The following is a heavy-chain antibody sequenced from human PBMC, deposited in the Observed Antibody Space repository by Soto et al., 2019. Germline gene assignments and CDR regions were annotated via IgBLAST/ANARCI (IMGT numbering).Heavy chain of an antibody. CDR3: AKDPRWLGHKETGYFDY. Sequence: PGGSLRLSCAASGFTFSSYGMHWVRQAPGKGLEWVAVISYDGSNKYYADSVKGRFTISRDNSNNTLYLQMNSLRTEDTAVYYCAKDPRWLGHKETGYFDYWGQGTLVTVSS. J-gene: IGHJ4*02. CDR2: ISYDGSNK. V-gene: IGHV3-30*18. D-gene: IGHD6-19*01. CDR1: GFTFSSYG.